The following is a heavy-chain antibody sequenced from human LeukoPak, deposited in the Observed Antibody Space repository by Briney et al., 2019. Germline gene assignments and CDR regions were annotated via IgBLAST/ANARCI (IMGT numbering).Heavy chain of an antibody. CDR2: IYYSGST. Sequence: NASETLSLTCTVSGGSISSYYWSRIRQPPGKGLEWIGNIYYSGSTNYNPSLKSRVTISVDTSKNQFSPKLSSVTAADTAVYYCTRGSIAYYYMDVWGKGTTVTISS. D-gene: IGHD3-22*01. V-gene: IGHV4-59*01. CDR1: GGSISSYY. CDR3: TRGSIAYYYMDV. J-gene: IGHJ6*03.